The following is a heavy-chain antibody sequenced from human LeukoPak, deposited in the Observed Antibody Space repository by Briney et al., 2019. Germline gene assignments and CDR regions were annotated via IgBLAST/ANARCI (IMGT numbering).Heavy chain of an antibody. CDR1: GFTLSSYA. J-gene: IGHJ4*02. CDR3: AKDLRQYGSGSHLDY. CDR2: ISSTGGST. V-gene: IGHV3-23*01. D-gene: IGHD3-10*01. Sequence: GGSLRLSCAASGFTLSSYAMSWVRQAPGKGLEWVSTISSTGGSTYYADSVKGRFTISRDTSKSTLYLQVNSLRAEDTAVYYCAKDLRQYGSGSHLDYWGQGALVTVSS.